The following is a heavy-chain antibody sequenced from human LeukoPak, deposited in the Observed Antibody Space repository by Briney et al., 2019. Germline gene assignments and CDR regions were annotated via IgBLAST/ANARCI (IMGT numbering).Heavy chain of an antibody. J-gene: IGHJ4*02. Sequence: GGSLRLSCAASGFTFSDHFMDWVRQAPGKGLEWVGRSGNKGNSYITEYAASVEGIFTISRDDSKKSLYLQMNSLKTEDTAVYYCASTGWVRGFDYWGQGTPVTVSS. CDR3: ASTGWVRGFDY. CDR2: SGNKGNSYIT. D-gene: IGHD3-10*01. CDR1: GFTFSDHF. V-gene: IGHV3-72*01.